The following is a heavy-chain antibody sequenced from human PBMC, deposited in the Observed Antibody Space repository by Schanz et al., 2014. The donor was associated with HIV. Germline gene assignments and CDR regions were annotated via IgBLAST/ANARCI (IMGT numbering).Heavy chain of an antibody. V-gene: IGHV3-30*04. D-gene: IGHD4-17*01. CDR1: GFTFSSYS. CDR2: ITYDGSYK. CDR3: ARDRVRDYQLLPGYYNYAMDV. J-gene: IGHJ6*02. Sequence: QEQLVESGGCVVQPGTSLRLSCAASGFTFSSYSMHWVRQAPGKGLEWVAVITYDGSYKYYSDSVKGRFSISRDSSKSMVYLQMNSLRLEDTGVYYCARDRVRDYQLLPGYYNYAMDVWGQGTTVIVSS.